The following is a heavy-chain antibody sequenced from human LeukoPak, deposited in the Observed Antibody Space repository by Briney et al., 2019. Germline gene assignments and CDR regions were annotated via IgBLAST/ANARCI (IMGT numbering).Heavy chain of an antibody. CDR3: ARLRDYYDSSGYPPYFHY. CDR1: GYSFTSYW. Sequence: GESLKISCKGSGYSFTSYWIGWVRQMPGKGLEWMGIIYPGDSDTRYSPSFQGQVTISADKSISTAYLQWSSLKASDTAMYYCARLRDYYDSSGYPPYFHYWGQGTLVTVSS. J-gene: IGHJ4*02. V-gene: IGHV5-51*01. CDR2: IYPGDSDT. D-gene: IGHD3-22*01.